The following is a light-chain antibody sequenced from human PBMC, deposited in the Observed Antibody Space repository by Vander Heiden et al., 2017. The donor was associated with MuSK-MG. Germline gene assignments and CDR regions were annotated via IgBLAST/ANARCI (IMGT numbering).Light chain of an antibody. CDR2: AAS. CDR1: QSISSY. CDR3: QQSDSTPYT. V-gene: IGKV1-39*01. Sequence: DIQMTQSPSSLSASVGDRVTITCRASQSISSYLNWYQQKPGKAPKLLIYAASSLQSGVPSRFSGSGSGTDFTLTIIMLQPEDFATYYCQQSDSTPYTFGQGTKLEIK. J-gene: IGKJ2*01.